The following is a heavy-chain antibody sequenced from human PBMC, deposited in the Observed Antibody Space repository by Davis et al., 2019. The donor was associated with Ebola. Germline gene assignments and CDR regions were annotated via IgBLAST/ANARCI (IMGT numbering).Heavy chain of an antibody. D-gene: IGHD5-12*01. CDR1: GYKLTSYA. CDR2: INPNDGRT. Sequence: ASVKVSCKASGYKLTSYAMNWVRQAPGQGLEWMGMINPNDGRTIYAQKFQGRVTVTRDTSTTTVYMDLSSLRSEDTALYYCTTPGGQDSGFDVFDIWGQGTMVTVSS. CDR3: TTPGGQDSGFDVFDI. V-gene: IGHV1-46*03. J-gene: IGHJ3*02.